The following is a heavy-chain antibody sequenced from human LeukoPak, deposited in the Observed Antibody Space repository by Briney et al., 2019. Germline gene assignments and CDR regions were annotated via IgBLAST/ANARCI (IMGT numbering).Heavy chain of an antibody. CDR1: GGSISSSSYY. Sequence: SETLSLTCTVSGGSISSSSYYWGWIRQPPGKGLEWIGSNYYSGSTYYNPSLKSRVTISADTSKNQFSLKLSSVTAADTAVYYCARKLQGIAAAGDCWGQGTLVTVSS. CDR3: ARKLQGIAAAGDC. J-gene: IGHJ4*02. CDR2: NYYSGST. D-gene: IGHD6-13*01. V-gene: IGHV4-39*01.